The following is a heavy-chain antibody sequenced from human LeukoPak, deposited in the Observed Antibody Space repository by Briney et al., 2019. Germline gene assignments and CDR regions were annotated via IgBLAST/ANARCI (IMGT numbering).Heavy chain of an antibody. CDR2: VYYSGST. D-gene: IGHD6-6*01. CDR3: ARVSISSSWDYYYYMDV. V-gene: IGHV4-39*07. Sequence: NPSETLSLTCTVSGVSISSSSYYWGWIRQPPGKGLEWIGSVYYSGSTYYNPSLKSRVTISVDTSKNQFSLKLSSVTAADTAVYYCARVSISSSWDYYYYMDVWGKGTTVTVSS. J-gene: IGHJ6*03. CDR1: GVSISSSSYY.